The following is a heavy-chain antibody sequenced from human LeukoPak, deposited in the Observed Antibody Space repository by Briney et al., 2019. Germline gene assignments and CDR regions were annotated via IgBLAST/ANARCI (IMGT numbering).Heavy chain of an antibody. Sequence: GGSLRLSCSASGFTFSSFWMHWVRQVPGHRLVWVSSINLDGRGTTYADSVKVRLTSSRDNDQNTLYLQMNSLRDEDTGVYYCAKVRLRLGELSRGSSFDYWGQGTLVTVST. CDR2: INLDGRGT. CDR1: GFTFSSFW. CDR3: AKVRLRLGELSRGSSFDY. V-gene: IGHV3-74*01. J-gene: IGHJ4*02. D-gene: IGHD3-16*02.